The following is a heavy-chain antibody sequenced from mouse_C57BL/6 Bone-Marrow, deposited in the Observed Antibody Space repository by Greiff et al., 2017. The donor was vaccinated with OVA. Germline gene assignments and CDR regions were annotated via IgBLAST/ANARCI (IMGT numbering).Heavy chain of an antibody. D-gene: IGHD2-2*01. CDR2: IDPETGGT. J-gene: IGHJ4*01. V-gene: IGHV1-15*01. CDR1: GYTFTDYE. Sequence: VQLQQSGAELVRPGASVTLSCKASGYTFTDYEMHWVKQTPVHGLEWIGAIDPETGGTAYNQKFKGKAILTADKSSSTAYMELRSLTSEDSAVYYGTRGIYYGYDEGYYYAMDYWGQGTSVTVSS. CDR3: TRGIYYGYDEGYYYAMDY.